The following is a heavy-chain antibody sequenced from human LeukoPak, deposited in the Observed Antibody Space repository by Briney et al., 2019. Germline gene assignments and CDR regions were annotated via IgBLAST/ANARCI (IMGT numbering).Heavy chain of an antibody. D-gene: IGHD2-15*01. J-gene: IGHJ6*02. Sequence: PSETLSLTCTVSGGSISSYYWSWIRQPPGKGLEWIGYIYYSGSTNYNPSLKSRVTISVDTSKNQFSLKLSSVTAADTAVYYCARGRCSGGSCYSGTFWNYYYGMDVWGQGTTVTVSS. CDR1: GGSISSYY. CDR2: IYYSGST. V-gene: IGHV4-59*12. CDR3: ARGRCSGGSCYSGTFWNYYYGMDV.